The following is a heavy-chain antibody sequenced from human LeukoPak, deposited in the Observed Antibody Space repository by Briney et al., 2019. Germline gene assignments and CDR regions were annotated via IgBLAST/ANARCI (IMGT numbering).Heavy chain of an antibody. D-gene: IGHD3-10*01. V-gene: IGHV3-23*01. Sequence: GGSLRLSCAASGFTFSSYAMSWVRQAPGKGLEWVSAISGSGGSTYYADSVKGRFTIARDNSKNTLYLQMNSLRAEDTAVYYCAKGNYGSGSYFDYWGQGTLVTVSS. CDR3: AKGNYGSGSYFDY. J-gene: IGHJ4*02. CDR2: ISGSGGST. CDR1: GFTFSSYA.